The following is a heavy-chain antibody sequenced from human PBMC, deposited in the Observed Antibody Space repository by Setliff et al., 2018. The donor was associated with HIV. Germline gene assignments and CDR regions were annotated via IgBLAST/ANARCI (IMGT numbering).Heavy chain of an antibody. CDR3: ARDQNYGSGSYYTNNAFDI. Sequence: PSETLSLTCTVSGGTISSSSYYWGWIRQPPGKGLEWLGTIYYSGSTYYNPSLKSRVTISVDTSKNQFSLNLSSVTAADTAVYYCARDQNYGSGSYYTNNAFDIWGQGTMVTVSS. V-gene: IGHV4-39*02. CDR2: IYYSGST. CDR1: GGTISSSSYY. J-gene: IGHJ3*02. D-gene: IGHD3-10*01.